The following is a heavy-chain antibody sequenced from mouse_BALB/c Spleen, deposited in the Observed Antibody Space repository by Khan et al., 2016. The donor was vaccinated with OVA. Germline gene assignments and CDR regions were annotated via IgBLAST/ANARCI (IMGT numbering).Heavy chain of an antibody. V-gene: IGHV1-69*02. J-gene: IGHJ3*01. Sequence: VQLQESGIELVRPGASVKLSCKASGYTFTNYWINWVKQRPGQGLEWIGNIYTSASYSNYNQRFKDKATLTVDKSSSTAYLLTSSPTSEDSAVYYGTREGVDESSFAEWGQGTLVTGSA. CDR2: IYTSASYS. CDR1: GYTFTNYW. CDR3: TREGVDESSFAE.